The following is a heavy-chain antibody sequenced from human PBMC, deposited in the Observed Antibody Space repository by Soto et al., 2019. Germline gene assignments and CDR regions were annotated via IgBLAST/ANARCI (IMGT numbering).Heavy chain of an antibody. CDR3: ARRGSGTYDMDV. J-gene: IGHJ6*02. CDR1: GFAFNNYG. V-gene: IGHV3-33*01. CDR2: IWSDGSNK. D-gene: IGHD3-10*01. Sequence: QVQLVESGGGVVQPGRSLRLSCTASGFAFNNYGMHWVRQAPGKGLEWVAIIWSDGSNKYYADSVKGRFTISRDNSKNTLYLQMSSLGAEDTAVYYCARRGSGTYDMDVWGQWTTVTVSS.